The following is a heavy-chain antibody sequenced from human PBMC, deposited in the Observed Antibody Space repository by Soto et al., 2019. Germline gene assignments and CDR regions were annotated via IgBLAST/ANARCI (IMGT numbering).Heavy chain of an antibody. V-gene: IGHV3-30*18. D-gene: IGHD3-10*01. CDR3: AKDRMGAGVRGYFDY. J-gene: IGHJ4*02. CDR1: GFTFSSYG. CDR2: IAYDGSNK. Sequence: QVQLVESGGGVVQPGKSLRLSCAGSGFTFSSYGMDWVRQAPGKGLEWVADIAYDGSNKNYEDYVKGRYTISRDNYKNTLYMQMNNLRADDTAEYYCAKDRMGAGVRGYFDYWGQGTLVTVSS.